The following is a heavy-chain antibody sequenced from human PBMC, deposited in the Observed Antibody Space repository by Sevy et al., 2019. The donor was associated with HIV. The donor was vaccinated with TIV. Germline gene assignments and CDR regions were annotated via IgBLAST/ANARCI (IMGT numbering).Heavy chain of an antibody. CDR2: ISRARDSI. Sequence: GGSLRLSCAASGFTFSNYRMNWVRQAPGKGLEWVPHISRARDSIYYAASVQGRFTISRDNAKKSVYLQMISLGDDDTAIYYCARGGEGSSFYAFDIWGQGTMVTV. J-gene: IGHJ3*02. CDR1: GFTFSNYR. D-gene: IGHD6-13*01. V-gene: IGHV3-48*02. CDR3: ARGGEGSSFYAFDI.